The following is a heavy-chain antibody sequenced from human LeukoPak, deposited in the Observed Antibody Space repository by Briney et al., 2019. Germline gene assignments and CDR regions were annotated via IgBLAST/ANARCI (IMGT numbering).Heavy chain of an antibody. CDR2: IFHSGNT. CDR1: GFTFSDYY. Sequence: LRLSCAASGFTFSDYYMSWIRQPPGKGLERIGDIFHSGNTHYNPSLESRVTISVDTAKNLLSLKLTSATAADTAVYYCARAKGDHNSALYKWFDPWGQGTLVAVSS. D-gene: IGHD5-24*01. CDR3: ARAKGDHNSALYKWFDP. V-gene: IGHV4-30-4*08. J-gene: IGHJ5*02.